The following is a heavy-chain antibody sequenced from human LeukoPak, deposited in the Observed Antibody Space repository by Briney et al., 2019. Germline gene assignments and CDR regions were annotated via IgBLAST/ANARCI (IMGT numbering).Heavy chain of an antibody. D-gene: IGHD3-3*01. CDR2: IWFDGSEE. CDR1: GFSFRNYG. V-gene: IGHV3-33*06. Sequence: PGRSLILSCEASGFSFRNYGMHWVRQAPGKGPEWVAVIWFDGSEEHYADSVEGRFAISRDNSKSMLYLQMNSLRVEDTAVYYCVKGTVFQRGGFFDPWGQGTVVTVSS. CDR3: VKGTVFQRGGFFDP. J-gene: IGHJ5*02.